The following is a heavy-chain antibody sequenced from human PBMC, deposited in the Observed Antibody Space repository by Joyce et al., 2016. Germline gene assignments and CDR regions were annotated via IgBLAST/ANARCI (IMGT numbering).Heavy chain of an antibody. V-gene: IGHV3-23*01. CDR1: GFTFYSYA. Sequence: EVQLLESGGDLVQPGGSLRLSCVDSGFTFYSYAMTWVRQAPGKGLEWVSSIGGTGDTTRYAASLQGRVTISRDNSRNTVYLQMSSLRAEDTAVYYCAKTRGDGDYRGGFYYYFYMDVWGKGTTVIVSS. J-gene: IGHJ6*03. D-gene: IGHD4-17*01. CDR2: IGGTGDTT. CDR3: AKTRGDGDYRGGFYYYFYMDV.